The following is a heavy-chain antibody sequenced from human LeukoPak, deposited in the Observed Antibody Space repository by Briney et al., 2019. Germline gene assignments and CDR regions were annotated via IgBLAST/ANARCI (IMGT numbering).Heavy chain of an antibody. Sequence: PGGSLRLSCAASGFTFSSYAMSRVRQAPGKGLEWVSASGSGVNTYYADSVMGRFTISRDNSKNTLYLQVNSLRAEDTAVYYCGKGLNRDYSGVGDSWGQGTLVTVSS. D-gene: IGHD5-12*01. CDR1: GFTFSSYA. CDR2: SGSGVNT. V-gene: IGHV3-23*01. J-gene: IGHJ4*02. CDR3: GKGLNRDYSGVGDS.